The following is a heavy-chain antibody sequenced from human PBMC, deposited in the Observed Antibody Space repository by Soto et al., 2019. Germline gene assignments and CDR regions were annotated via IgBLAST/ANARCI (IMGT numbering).Heavy chain of an antibody. Sequence: WGSLRLSCAASGFTFSSYWMHWVRQAPGKGLVWVSRINSDGSSTSYADSVKGRFTISRDNAKNTLYLQMNSLRAEDTAVYYCARAPGYCSGGSCYSPEGSYYYYMDVWGKGTTVTVSS. CDR3: ARAPGYCSGGSCYSPEGSYYYYMDV. V-gene: IGHV3-74*01. CDR2: INSDGSST. D-gene: IGHD2-15*01. J-gene: IGHJ6*03. CDR1: GFTFSSYW.